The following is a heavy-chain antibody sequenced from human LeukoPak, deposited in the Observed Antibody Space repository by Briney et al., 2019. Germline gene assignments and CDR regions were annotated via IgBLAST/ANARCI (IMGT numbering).Heavy chain of an antibody. V-gene: IGHV4-30-2*01. CDR3: ARASIDYLSFDP. Sequence: PSETLSLTCTVSGGSISSGGYYWSWIRQPPGKGLEWIGYIYHSGSTYYNPSLKSRVTISVDRSKNQFSLKLSSVTAADTAVYYCARASIDYLSFDPWGQGTLVTVSS. CDR1: GGSISSGGYY. J-gene: IGHJ5*02. CDR2: IYHSGST. D-gene: IGHD4/OR15-4a*01.